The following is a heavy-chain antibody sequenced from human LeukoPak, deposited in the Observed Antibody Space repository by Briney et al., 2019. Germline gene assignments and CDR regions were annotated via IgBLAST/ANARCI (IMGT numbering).Heavy chain of an antibody. CDR3: ARDKYAGPFDP. CDR2: IYSGGST. CDR1: GFTVSSNY. Sequence: GGSLRLSCAASGFTVSSNYMSWVRQAPGKGLEWVSVIYSGGSTYYADSGKGRFTISRDNSKNTLYLQMNSLRAEATAVYYCARDKYAGPFDPWGQGTLVTVSS. J-gene: IGHJ5*02. V-gene: IGHV3-66*02.